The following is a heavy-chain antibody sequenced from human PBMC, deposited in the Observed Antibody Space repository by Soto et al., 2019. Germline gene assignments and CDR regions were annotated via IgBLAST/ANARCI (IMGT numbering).Heavy chain of an antibody. Sequence: PSETLSLTCTVSGGSISSGGYYWSWIRQHPGKGLEWIGYIYYSGSTYYNPSLKSRVTISVDTSKNQFSLKLSSVTAADTAVYYCAQAGYSYGRYFDYWGQGTLVTVSS. CDR2: IYYSGST. CDR3: AQAGYSYGRYFDY. D-gene: IGHD5-18*01. CDR1: GGSISSGGYY. V-gene: IGHV4-31*03. J-gene: IGHJ4*02.